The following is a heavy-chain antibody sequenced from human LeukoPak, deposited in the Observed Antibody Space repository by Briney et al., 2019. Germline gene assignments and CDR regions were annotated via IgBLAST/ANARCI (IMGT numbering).Heavy chain of an antibody. J-gene: IGHJ4*02. CDR2: IRSKAYGGTA. D-gene: IGHD3-10*01. Sequence: PGGSPRLSCTASGFTFGDYAMSWVRQAPGKGLEWVGFIRSKAYGGTAEYAASVKGRFTISRDDSKSIAYLQMNSLKTEDTAVYYCTRVSVRGVPNYYWGQGTLVTVSS. CDR1: GFTFGDYA. V-gene: IGHV3-49*04. CDR3: TRVSVRGVPNYY.